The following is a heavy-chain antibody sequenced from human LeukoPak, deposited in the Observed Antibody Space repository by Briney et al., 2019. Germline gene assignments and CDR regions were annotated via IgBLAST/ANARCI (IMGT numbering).Heavy chain of an antibody. Sequence: KPGESLKISCKGSGYSFTSYWIGWVRQMPGKGLEWMGIIYPGDSDTRYSPSFQGQVTISADKSISTAYLQWSSLKASDTAMYYCARSASSDGYNYISGMDVWGKGTTVTVFS. D-gene: IGHD5-24*01. V-gene: IGHV5-51*03. J-gene: IGHJ6*04. CDR2: IYPGDSDT. CDR3: ARSASSDGYNYISGMDV. CDR1: GYSFTSYW.